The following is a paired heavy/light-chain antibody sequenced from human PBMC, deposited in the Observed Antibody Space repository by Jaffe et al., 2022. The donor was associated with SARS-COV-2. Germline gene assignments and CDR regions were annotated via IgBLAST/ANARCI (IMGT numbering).Heavy chain of an antibody. V-gene: IGHV3-15*01. CDR2: IKTKTEGATT. CDR3: TTLTTILVHNDY. D-gene: IGHD3-22*01. CDR1: EFTLSNTW. Sequence: EVQLVESGGGLVKPGGSLRLSCAASEFTLSNTWMSWVRQAPGRGLEWVGRIKTKTEGATTDYTAPVKGRFTISRDDSKNMLYLQMDSLKTEDTAFYYCTTLTTILVHNDYWGQGTLVTVSS. J-gene: IGHJ4*02.
Light chain of an antibody. J-gene: IGKJ2*01. CDR1: QSLVSSDGNTY. Sequence: DIVMTQSPLSLPVTLGQPASISCRSSQSLVSSDGNTYLNWFQQRPGQSPRRLIYKVSNRDSGVPDRFSGSGSGSDFTLKISRVEAEDVGVYYCMQVTHWSPYSFGQGTKLEIK. CDR3: MQVTHWSPYS. V-gene: IGKV2-30*01. CDR2: KVS.